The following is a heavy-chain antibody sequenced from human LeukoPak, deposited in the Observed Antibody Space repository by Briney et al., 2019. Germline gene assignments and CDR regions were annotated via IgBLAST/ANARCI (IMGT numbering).Heavy chain of an antibody. CDR1: GYTFTSYG. J-gene: IGHJ4*02. CDR3: ARVVRYSSGPLTDLFPYSFDY. D-gene: IGHD6-19*01. V-gene: IGHV1-18*01. CDR2: ISAYNGNT. Sequence: ASVKVSCKASGYTFTSYGISWVRQAPGQGLEWMGWISAYNGNTNYAQKFQGRVTITRDTSASTAYMELSSLRSEDTAVYYCARVVRYSSGPLTDLFPYSFDYWGQGTLVTVSS.